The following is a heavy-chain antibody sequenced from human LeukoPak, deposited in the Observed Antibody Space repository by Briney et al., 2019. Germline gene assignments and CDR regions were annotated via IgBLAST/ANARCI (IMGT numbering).Heavy chain of an antibody. CDR3: AVLRGNNY. D-gene: IGHD3-10*01. CDR2: IYSGGIT. V-gene: IGHV3-66*01. J-gene: IGHJ4*02. Sequence: GGSLRLSCAASGFTVSSSYMSWVRQAPGKGLEWVSVIYSGGITYSADSVKGRFTISRDKSKNTVYLQMNSLRAEDTAVYYCAVLRGNNYWGQGTLVTVSS. CDR1: GFTVSSSY.